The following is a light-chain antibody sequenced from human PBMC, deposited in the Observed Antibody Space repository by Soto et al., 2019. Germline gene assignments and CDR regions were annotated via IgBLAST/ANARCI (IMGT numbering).Light chain of an antibody. Sequence: DVQMTQSPSSLSASVGDRVTITCRASQSISSWLAWYQQKPGKAPKLLIFDAFSLESGVPSRFSGSRSGTEFTLTISSLQPEDFATYYCQQSYSTPLTFGGGTKVDIK. V-gene: IGKV1-5*01. CDR3: QQSYSTPLT. CDR2: DAF. J-gene: IGKJ4*01. CDR1: QSISSW.